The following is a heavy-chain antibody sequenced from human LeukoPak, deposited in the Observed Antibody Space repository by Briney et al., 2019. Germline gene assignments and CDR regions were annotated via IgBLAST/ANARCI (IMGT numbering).Heavy chain of an antibody. J-gene: IGHJ4*02. CDR1: GGSISSYY. CDR2: INHSRST. Sequence: SETLSLTCTVSGGSISSYYWSWIRQPPGKGLEWIGEINHSRSTNYNPSLKSRVTISVDTSKNQFSLKLSSVTAADTAVYYCARGGPIASNYYGSGSYYKSWGQGTLVTVSS. CDR3: ARGGPIASNYYGSGSYYKS. V-gene: IGHV4-34*01. D-gene: IGHD3-10*01.